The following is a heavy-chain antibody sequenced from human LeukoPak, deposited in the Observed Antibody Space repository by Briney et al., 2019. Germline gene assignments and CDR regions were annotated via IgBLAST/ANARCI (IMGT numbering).Heavy chain of an antibody. J-gene: IGHJ5*02. V-gene: IGHV3-23*01. D-gene: IGHD3-16*01. CDR2: ISGSGGST. Sequence: GGSLRLSCAASGFTSSSYAMSWVRQAPGKGLEWVSAISGSGGSTYYADSVKGRFTISRDNSKNTLYLQMNSLRAEDTAVYYCAKDFARSWGSYSFDPWGQGTLVTVSS. CDR3: AKDFARSWGSYSFDP. CDR1: GFTSSSYA.